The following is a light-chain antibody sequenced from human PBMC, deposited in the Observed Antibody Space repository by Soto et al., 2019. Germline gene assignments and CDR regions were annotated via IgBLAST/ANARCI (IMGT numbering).Light chain of an antibody. CDR2: AAS. J-gene: IGKJ4*01. CDR3: QKFNSVPT. Sequence: DVQLTQSPSSLSASVGDRVTITCRASQGINNYLAWYQQKPGKVPNLLIYAASTLQSGVPSRFSGSGCGTDFTINISIQQPEDGATYYCQKFNSVPTFGGGTKVEI. V-gene: IGKV1-27*01. CDR1: QGINNY.